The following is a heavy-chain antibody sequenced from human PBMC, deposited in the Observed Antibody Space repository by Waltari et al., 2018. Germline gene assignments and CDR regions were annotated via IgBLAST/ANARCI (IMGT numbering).Heavy chain of an antibody. CDR2: IYPGDSDT. Sequence: EVQLVQSGAEVKKPGESLKISGKGSGYSFTSYWIGWVRQMPGKGLEWMGIIYPGDSDTRYSPSFQGQVTISAAKSISTAYLQWSSLKASDTAMYYCARRRGYSGYDYYYYYGMDVWGQGTTVTVSS. CDR1: GYSFTSYW. V-gene: IGHV5-51*03. CDR3: ARRRGYSGYDYYYYYGMDV. J-gene: IGHJ6*02. D-gene: IGHD5-12*01.